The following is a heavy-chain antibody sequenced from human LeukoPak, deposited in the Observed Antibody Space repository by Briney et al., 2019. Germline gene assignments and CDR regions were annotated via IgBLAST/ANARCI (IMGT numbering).Heavy chain of an antibody. D-gene: IGHD3-9*01. CDR2: ISYDGSNK. V-gene: IGHV3-30-3*01. J-gene: IGHJ4*02. CDR1: GFTFSSYA. Sequence: GGSLRLSCAASGFTFSSYAMHWVRQAPGKGLEWVAVISYDGSNKYYADSVKGRFTISRDNSKNTLYLQMNSLRAEDTAVYYCARAAAYYDILTGRAFGVSSPPEDYWGQGTLVTVSS. CDR3: ARAAAYYDILTGRAFGVSSPPEDY.